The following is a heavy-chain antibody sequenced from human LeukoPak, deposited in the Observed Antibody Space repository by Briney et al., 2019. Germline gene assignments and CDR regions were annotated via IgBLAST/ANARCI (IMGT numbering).Heavy chain of an antibody. V-gene: IGHV1-2*02. CDR2: INPNSGGT. D-gene: IGHD6-6*01. J-gene: IGHJ3*02. CDR3: ARADSSSILDAFDI. CDR1: GYTFSGYY. Sequence: ASVKVSCKASGYTFSGYYMHWVRQAPGQGLEWMAWINPNSGGTNYAQKFQGRVTLTSDTSISTAYMELSRLRSDDTAVYYCARADSSSILDAFDIWGQGTMVTVSS.